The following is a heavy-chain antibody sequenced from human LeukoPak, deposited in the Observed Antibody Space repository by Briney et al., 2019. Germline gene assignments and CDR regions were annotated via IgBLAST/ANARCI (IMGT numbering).Heavy chain of an antibody. V-gene: IGHV4-59*12. J-gene: IGHJ5*02. CDR3: ARDSKITYYDDSSGQFWFDP. CDR1: GGSINSYY. D-gene: IGHD3-22*01. Sequence: SETLSLTCTVSGGSINSYYWTWIRQPPGQGLEWIRQPPGKGLEWIGYIYYSGNTIYNPSLKSRVTISVDTSTNQFSLKLSSVTAADTAVYYCARDSKITYYDDSSGQFWFDPWGQGTLVTVSS. CDR2: IYYSGNT.